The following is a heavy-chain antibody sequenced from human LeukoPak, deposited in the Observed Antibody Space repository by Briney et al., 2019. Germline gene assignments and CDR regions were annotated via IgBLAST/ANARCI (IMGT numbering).Heavy chain of an antibody. CDR1: GYSFTSNY. CDR3: AVEGVTTYY. D-gene: IGHD4-17*01. Sequence: ASVKVSCKASGYSFTSNYIHWVRQAPGQGLEWMGMIYPRDGSTSYAQKFQGRVTITADESTSTAYMELSSLRSEDTAVYYCAVEGVTTYYWGQGTLVTVSS. CDR2: IYPRDGST. V-gene: IGHV1-46*01. J-gene: IGHJ4*02.